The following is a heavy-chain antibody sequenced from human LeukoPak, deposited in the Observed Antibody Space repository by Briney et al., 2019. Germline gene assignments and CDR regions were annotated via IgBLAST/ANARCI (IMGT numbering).Heavy chain of an antibody. V-gene: IGHV3-15*01. CDR2: MKSKRDGGAT. D-gene: IGHD3-9*01. CDR3: ARTHPQYYDILTGYYDDAFDI. J-gene: IGHJ3*02. CDR1: GFTFTNAW. Sequence: PGGSLRLSCEASGFTFTNAWMNWVRQAPGRGPEWVGRMKSKRDGGATEYAAPVKGRFTISRDDSKNTVYLQMNSLRAEDTAVYYCARTHPQYYDILTGYYDDAFDIWGQGTMVTVSS.